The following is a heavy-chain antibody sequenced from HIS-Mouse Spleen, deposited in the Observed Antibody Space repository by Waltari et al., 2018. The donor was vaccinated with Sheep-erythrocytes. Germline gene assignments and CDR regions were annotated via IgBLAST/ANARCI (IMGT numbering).Heavy chain of an antibody. J-gene: IGHJ3*02. V-gene: IGHV3-30*18. CDR2: ISYDGSNK. CDR3: AKGDAMVYDAFDI. Sequence: QVPLVETVGSVLKLERSILPSFAAAGFPSRFFGMHWVRQASGKGLEWVAVISYDGSNKYYADSVKGRFTISRDNSKNTLYLQMNSLRAEDTAVYYCAKGDAMVYDAFDIWGQGTMVTVSS. CDR1: GFPSRFFG. D-gene: IGHD2-8*01.